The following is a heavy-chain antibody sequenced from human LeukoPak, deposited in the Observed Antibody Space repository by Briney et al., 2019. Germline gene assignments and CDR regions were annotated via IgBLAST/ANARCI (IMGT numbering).Heavy chain of an antibody. V-gene: IGHV6-1*01. J-gene: IGHJ5*01. CDR1: GDSVSSNSAV. Sequence: SQTLSLTCAISGDSVSSNSAVWNWIRQSPSRGLEWLGRTYYRTEWFIDYAPSVKSRISINPDTSKNQFSLQLDSVAPEDTAVYYCARSSAGFDSWGQGTLVTVSS. D-gene: IGHD3-16*01. CDR2: TYYRTEWFI. CDR3: ARSSAGFDS.